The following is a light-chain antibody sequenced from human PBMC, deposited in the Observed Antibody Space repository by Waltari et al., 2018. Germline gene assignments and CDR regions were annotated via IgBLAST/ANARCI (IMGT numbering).Light chain of an antibody. CDR3: TSFDASLGYV. CDR1: SSNIGAHYD. CDR2: ANH. V-gene: IGLV1-40*01. Sequence: QSVLTQPPSMSGAPGQRVTISCTGSSSNIGAHYDVHWYQPLPETSPTLHIYANHNPPTEVPARFSASKAGTSAFLAITGLQPEDEADYYCTSFDASLGYVFGTGTRVTVL. J-gene: IGLJ1*01.